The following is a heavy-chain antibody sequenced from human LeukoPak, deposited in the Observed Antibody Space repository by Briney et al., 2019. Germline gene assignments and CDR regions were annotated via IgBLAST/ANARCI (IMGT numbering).Heavy chain of an antibody. CDR1: GFTFSSYS. V-gene: IGHV3-21*01. D-gene: IGHD5-12*01. CDR2: ISSSSSYI. J-gene: IGHJ4*02. Sequence: GGSLTLSCAASGFTFSSYSMNWVRQAPGKGLEWVSSISSSSSYIYYADSVKGRFTISRDNAKNSLYLQMNSLRAEDTAVYYCARDRGGYSGYDSDYWGQGTLVTVSS. CDR3: ARDRGGYSGYDSDY.